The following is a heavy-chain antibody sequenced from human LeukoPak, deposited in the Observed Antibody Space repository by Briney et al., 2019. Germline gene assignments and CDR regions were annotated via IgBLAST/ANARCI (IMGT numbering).Heavy chain of an antibody. CDR1: GFTFSSYE. CDR2: ISSRGSNI. Sequence: GGSLRLPCAASGFTFSSYEMNWVRQAPGKGLEWVSYISSRGSNIYYADSVKGRFTISRDNAKNSLYLQMNSLRAEDTAVYYCARKRITIFGVIKDNWFDPWGQRTLVTVSS. CDR3: ARKRITIFGVIKDNWFDP. V-gene: IGHV3-48*03. J-gene: IGHJ5*02. D-gene: IGHD3-3*01.